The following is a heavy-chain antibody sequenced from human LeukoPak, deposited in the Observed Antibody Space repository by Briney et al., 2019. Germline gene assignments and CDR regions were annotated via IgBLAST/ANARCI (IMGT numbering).Heavy chain of an antibody. D-gene: IGHD4-17*01. J-gene: IGHJ4*02. CDR2: ISTIGSTV. CDR1: GFTFSDYY. CDR3: ARGDYLYYFDY. Sequence: PGGSLRLSCAASGFTFSDYYMSWIRQAPGKGLEWVSYISTIGSTVYYADSVGGRFTIARDDAKNSLYLQMNSLRVEDTATYYCARGDYLYYFDYWGQGALVTVSS. V-gene: IGHV3-11*01.